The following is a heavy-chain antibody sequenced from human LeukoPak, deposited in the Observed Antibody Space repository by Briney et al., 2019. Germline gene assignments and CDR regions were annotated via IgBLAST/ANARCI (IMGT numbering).Heavy chain of an antibody. J-gene: IGHJ4*02. CDR3: ARDRRYGYYFDY. CDR2: IKEDGGEK. D-gene: IGHD5-18*01. CDR1: GFPFNTFW. V-gene: IGHV3-7*01. Sequence: PGGSLRLSCAASGFPFNTFWMSWVRQAPGKGLEWVASIKEDGGEKYYVDSVKGRFTISRDNAKNSLYLQMNSLRAEDTAVYYCARDRRYGYYFDYWGQGILVTVSS.